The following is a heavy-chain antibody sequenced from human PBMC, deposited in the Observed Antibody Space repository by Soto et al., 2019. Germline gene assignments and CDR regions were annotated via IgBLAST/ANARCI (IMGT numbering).Heavy chain of an antibody. J-gene: IGHJ6*02. V-gene: IGHV1-8*01. D-gene: IGHD1-26*01. Sequence: QMQLVQSGAEVKKPGASVKVSCKASGYTFSNYDINWVRQAPGQGLEWMGWMNPNSGNTDSAQKFHGRVTMTRDTFMSTAYMEVTSLMSEYTSVYYCASEVSFSVSVRGIEYYTRDVWGQGTTVIVSS. CDR1: GYTFSNYD. CDR2: MNPNSGNT. CDR3: ASEVSFSVSVRGIEYYTRDV.